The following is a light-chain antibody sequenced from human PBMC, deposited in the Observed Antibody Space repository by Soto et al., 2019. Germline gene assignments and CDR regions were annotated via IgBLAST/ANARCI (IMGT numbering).Light chain of an antibody. CDR2: DAS. CDR1: QGISSA. V-gene: IGKV1-13*02. J-gene: IGKJ3*01. CDR3: QQFNSYPPIFA. Sequence: AIQLTQPPSSLSASVGDRVTITCRASQGISSALAWYQQKPGKAPKLLIDDASSLESGVPSRFSGSGSGTDFTLTISSLQPEDFATYYCQQFNSYPPIFAIGPGTKVDIK.